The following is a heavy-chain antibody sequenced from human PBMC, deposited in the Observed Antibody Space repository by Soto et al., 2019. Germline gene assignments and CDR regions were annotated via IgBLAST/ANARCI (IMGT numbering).Heavy chain of an antibody. CDR1: GGSISSGGYY. CDR2: IYSSGRT. V-gene: IGHV4-31*03. J-gene: IGHJ6*03. Sequence: QVQLQESGPGLVKPSQTLSLTCTVSGGSISSGGYYWSWIRQHPGKGLEWIGYIYSSGRTSYNPSLKSRVTISVDTSKNQFSLKLSSVTAADTAVYYCSRAPGDYYYYYMDVWGKGTTVTVSS. CDR3: SRAPGDYYYYYMDV. D-gene: IGHD3-10*01.